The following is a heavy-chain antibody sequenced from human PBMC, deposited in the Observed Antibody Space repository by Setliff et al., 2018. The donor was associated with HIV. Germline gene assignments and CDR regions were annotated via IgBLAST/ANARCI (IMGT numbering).Heavy chain of an antibody. Sequence: ASVKVSCKASGYTFTNYGISWVRQAPGQGLEWMGWISAYNGNTNYAQKLQGRVTMTRDTSTSTVYMALSSLRSEDTAVYYCARAYCSTTSCSTSYHYYYMDVWGKGTTVTVSS. CDR3: ARAYCSTTSCSTSYHYYYMDV. CDR2: ISAYNGNT. V-gene: IGHV1-18*01. J-gene: IGHJ6*03. D-gene: IGHD2-2*01. CDR1: GYTFTNYG.